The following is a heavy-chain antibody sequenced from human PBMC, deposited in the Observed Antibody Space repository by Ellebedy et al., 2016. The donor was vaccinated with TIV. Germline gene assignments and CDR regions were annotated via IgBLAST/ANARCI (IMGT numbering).Heavy chain of an antibody. V-gene: IGHV3-7*01. CDR2: MDQDGSHI. CDR3: ARRAARGIYYYYGMDV. J-gene: IGHJ6*02. Sequence: GGSLRLSXAASGFTFRTYWMNWVRQAPGKRLEWVTNMDQDGSHIYYVHSVKGRFTISRDNAKNSLYLQLNGLTTDDTAVYYCARRAARGIYYYYGMDVWGQGTTVTVSS. CDR1: GFTFRTYW. D-gene: IGHD6-25*01.